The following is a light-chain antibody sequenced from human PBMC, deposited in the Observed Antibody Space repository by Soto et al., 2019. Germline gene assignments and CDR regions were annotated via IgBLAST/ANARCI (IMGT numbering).Light chain of an antibody. J-gene: IGLJ2*01. V-gene: IGLV1-47*01. CDR3: AAWGNSLSGVV. CDR2: RNN. Sequence: QAVVTQPPSASGTPGQRVTISCSGSSSDIGNNYVCWYQQFPGTAPKLLISRNNQRPSGVPDRFSGSKSGTSASLAISGLRSEDEADYYCAAWGNSLSGVVFGGGTKVTVL. CDR1: SSDIGNNY.